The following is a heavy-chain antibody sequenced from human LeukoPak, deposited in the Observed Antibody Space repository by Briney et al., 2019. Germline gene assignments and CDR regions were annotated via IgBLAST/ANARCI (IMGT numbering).Heavy chain of an antibody. V-gene: IGHV3-21*01. CDR3: ARGSSCDY. CDR1: GFTFSSYS. Sequence: GGPLRLSCAASGFTFSSYSMNGFRRAPGKGLEWVSSISSSSSYIYYADSVKGRFTISRDNAKNSLYLQMNSLRAEDTAVYYCARGSSCDYWGQGTLVTVSS. J-gene: IGHJ4*02. CDR2: ISSSSSYI. D-gene: IGHD6-13*01.